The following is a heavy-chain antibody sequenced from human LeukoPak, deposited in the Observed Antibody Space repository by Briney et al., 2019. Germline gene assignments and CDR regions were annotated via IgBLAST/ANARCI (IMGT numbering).Heavy chain of an antibody. Sequence: SETLSLTCIASGGSISNYYWSWIRQPAGKGLEWIGRINTSGSTNCNPSLKSRVTMSVDTSKNQFSLKLTSVIAADTAVYYCAREIATSGGNSRALDYWGQGTLVTVSS. D-gene: IGHD4-23*01. J-gene: IGHJ4*02. CDR1: GGSISNYY. CDR3: AREIATSGGNSRALDY. V-gene: IGHV4-4*07. CDR2: INTSGST.